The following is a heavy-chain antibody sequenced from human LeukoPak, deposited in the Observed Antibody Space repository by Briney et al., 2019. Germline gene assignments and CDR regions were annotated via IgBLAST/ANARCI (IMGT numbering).Heavy chain of an antibody. CDR3: ATDYDYVWGSYRYTRY. V-gene: IGHV1-69*13. D-gene: IGHD3-16*02. J-gene: IGHJ4*02. CDR1: GYTFTSYA. Sequence: SVKVSCKASGYTFTSYAMNWVRQAPGQGLEWMGGIIPIFGTANYAQKFQGRVTIIADESTSTAYMELSSLRSEDTAVYYCATDYDYVWGSYRYTRYWGQGTLVTVSS. CDR2: IIPIFGTA.